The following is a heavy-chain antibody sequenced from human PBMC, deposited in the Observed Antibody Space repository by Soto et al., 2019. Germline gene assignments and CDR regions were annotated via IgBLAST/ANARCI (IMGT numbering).Heavy chain of an antibody. CDR1: GYTLPNFG. V-gene: IGHV1-18*01. CDR3: ARENSGSYHRHFDY. Sequence: ASVKVSCKASGYTLPNFGLSWVRQAPGQGLEWMGCISAYTANTDYAQKLQDRVTMTTDTSTSTAFLELRSLRSDDTAVYYCARENSGSYHRHFDYWGQGTLVTVSS. CDR2: ISAYTANT. D-gene: IGHD1-26*01. J-gene: IGHJ4*01.